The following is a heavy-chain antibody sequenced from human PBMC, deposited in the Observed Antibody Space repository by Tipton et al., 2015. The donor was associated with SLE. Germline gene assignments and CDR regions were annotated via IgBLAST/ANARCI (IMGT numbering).Heavy chain of an antibody. CDR1: GGSISRGSYY. V-gene: IGHV4-61*02. Sequence: TLSLTCTVSGGSISRGSYYWSWIRQPAGKGLEWIGRIYTSGSTNYSPSLKSRVTISVDTSKNQFSLKLSSVTAADTAVYYCARDDFWSGREWFDPWGQGTLVTVSS. CDR3: ARDDFWSGREWFDP. J-gene: IGHJ5*02. D-gene: IGHD3-3*01. CDR2: IYTSGST.